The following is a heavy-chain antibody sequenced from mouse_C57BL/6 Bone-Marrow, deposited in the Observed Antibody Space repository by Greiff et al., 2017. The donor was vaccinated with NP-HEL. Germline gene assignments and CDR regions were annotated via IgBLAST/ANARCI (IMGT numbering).Heavy chain of an antibody. V-gene: IGHV1-69*01. D-gene: IGHD2-2*01. CDR2: IDPSDSYT. Sequence: QVQLQQPGAELVMPGASVKLSCKASGYTFTSYWMHWVKQRPGQGLEWIGEIDPSDSYTNYNQKFKGKSTLTVDKSSSTAYMQLSSLTSEDSAVYYCAREALTMVTGFDYWGQGTTLTGSS. CDR1: GYTFTSYW. CDR3: AREALTMVTGFDY. J-gene: IGHJ2*01.